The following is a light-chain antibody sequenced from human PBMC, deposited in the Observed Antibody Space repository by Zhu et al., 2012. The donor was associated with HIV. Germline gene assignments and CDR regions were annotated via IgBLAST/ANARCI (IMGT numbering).Light chain of an antibody. CDR2: EAS. V-gene: IGKV3D-15*03. CDR1: QSVNTH. CDR3: QQHDHWSPDA. J-gene: IGKJ2*01. Sequence: EIVMTQYPATLSASPGERATLYCRASQSVNTHLAWYRQKPGQAPRLLIYEASIRATGIPARFSGSGSGTEFTLTISTTQSEDSAVYYCQQHDHWSPDAFGQGTKLEIK.